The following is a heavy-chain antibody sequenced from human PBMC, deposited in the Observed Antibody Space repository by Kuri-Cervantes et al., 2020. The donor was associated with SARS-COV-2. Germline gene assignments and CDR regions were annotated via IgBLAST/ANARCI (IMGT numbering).Heavy chain of an antibody. V-gene: IGHV4-30-2*01. Sequence: SETLSLTCAVSGGSISSGNFYWSWIRRPPGKGLEWIGYISQSGNTYYNPSLKSRVTISVDRSKNQFSLKVSSVSAADTAVYYCARVSGDSRFSYYMDVWGTGTTVTVSS. D-gene: IGHD7-27*01. CDR1: GGSISSGNFY. CDR3: ARVSGDSRFSYYMDV. CDR2: ISQSGNT. J-gene: IGHJ6*03.